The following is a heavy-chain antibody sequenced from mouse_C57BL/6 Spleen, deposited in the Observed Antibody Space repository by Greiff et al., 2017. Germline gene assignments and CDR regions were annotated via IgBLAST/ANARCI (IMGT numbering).Heavy chain of an antibody. V-gene: IGHV5-16*01. CDR1: GFTFSDYY. Sequence: EVQLQESEGGLVQPGSSMKLSCTASGFTFSDYYMAWVRQVPEKGLEWVANINYDGRSTYYLDSLKSRFIISRDNAKNILYLQMSSLKSEDTATYYCARGSIYYDYDDYAMDYWGQGTSVTVSS. D-gene: IGHD2-4*01. J-gene: IGHJ4*01. CDR3: ARGSIYYDYDDYAMDY. CDR2: INYDGRST.